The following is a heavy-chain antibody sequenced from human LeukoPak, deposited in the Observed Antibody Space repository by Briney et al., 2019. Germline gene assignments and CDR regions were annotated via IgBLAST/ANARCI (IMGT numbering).Heavy chain of an antibody. CDR3: AKEGGDYSPLDD. Sequence: GGSLRLSCAASGFTFDDYAMHWVRQAPGKGLEWVSGISWNSGSIGYADSVKGRFTISRDNAKNSLYLQMNSLRAEDTALYYCAKEGGDYSPLDDWGQGTLVTVSS. D-gene: IGHD3-10*01. J-gene: IGHJ4*02. V-gene: IGHV3-9*01. CDR1: GFTFDDYA. CDR2: ISWNSGSI.